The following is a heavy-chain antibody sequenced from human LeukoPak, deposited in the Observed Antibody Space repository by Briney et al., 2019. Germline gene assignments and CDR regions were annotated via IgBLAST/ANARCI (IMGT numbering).Heavy chain of an antibody. CDR1: GGSISSGSYY. D-gene: IGHD6-19*01. V-gene: IGHV4-39*07. CDR2: IYYSGST. J-gene: IGHJ5*02. Sequence: SETLSLTCTVSGGSISSGSYYWGWIRQPPGKGLEWIGSIYYSGSTYYNPSLKSRVTISVDTSKNQFSLKLSSVTAADTAVYYCARDQGGWLTRNWFDPWGQGTLVTVSS. CDR3: ARDQGGWLTRNWFDP.